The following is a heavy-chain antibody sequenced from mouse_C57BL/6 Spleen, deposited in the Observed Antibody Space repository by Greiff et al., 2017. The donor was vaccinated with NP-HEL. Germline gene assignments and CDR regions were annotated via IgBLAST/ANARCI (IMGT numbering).Heavy chain of an antibody. Sequence: VQLQQSGAELVRPGASVTLSCKASGYTFTDYEMHWVKQTPVHGLEWIGAIDPETGGTAYNQKFKGKAILTADKSSSTAYMELRSLTSEDSPVYYCTRGWLLQTWFAYWGQGTLVTVSA. J-gene: IGHJ3*01. V-gene: IGHV1-15*01. CDR3: TRGWLLQTWFAY. CDR2: IDPETGGT. D-gene: IGHD2-3*01. CDR1: GYTFTDYE.